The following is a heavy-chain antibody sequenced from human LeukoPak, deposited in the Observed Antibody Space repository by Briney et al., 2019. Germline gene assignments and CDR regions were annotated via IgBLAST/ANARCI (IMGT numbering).Heavy chain of an antibody. V-gene: IGHV3-48*03. CDR2: ISSSGSTI. D-gene: IGHD3-10*01. CDR3: ARDFYYGSGSHFDY. CDR1: GFTFSSYE. Sequence: PGGSLRLSCAASGFTFSSYEMNWDRQAPGKGLEWVSYISSSGSTIYYADSVKGRFTISRDNAKNSLYLQMNSLRAEDTAVYYCARDFYYGSGSHFDYWGQGTLVTVSS. J-gene: IGHJ4*02.